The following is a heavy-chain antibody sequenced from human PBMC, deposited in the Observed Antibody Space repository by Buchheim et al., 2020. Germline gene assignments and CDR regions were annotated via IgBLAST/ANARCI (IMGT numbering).Heavy chain of an antibody. V-gene: IGHV3-48*03. CDR3: AREVESWNHFDY. J-gene: IGHJ4*02. CDR1: GFTSSSYE. D-gene: IGHD1-1*01. CDR2: ISSSGSTI. Sequence: EVQLVESGGGLVQPGGSLRLSCAASGFTSSSYEMNWVRQAPGKGLEWVSYISSSGSTIYYADSVKGRFIISRDNAKNSLYLQMNSLRAEDTAVYYCAREVESWNHFDYWGQGTL.